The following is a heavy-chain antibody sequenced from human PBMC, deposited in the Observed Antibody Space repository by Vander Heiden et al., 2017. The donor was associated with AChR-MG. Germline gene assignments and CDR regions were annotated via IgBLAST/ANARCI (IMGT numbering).Heavy chain of an antibody. CDR1: GYSISSGYY. CDR2: IYHSGST. Sequence: QVQLQESGPGLVKPSETLSLTCAVPGYSISSGYYSGWLRQPPGSGLEWIGSIYHSGSTYYSPSLKSRVTISVDTSKNQFSLKLSSVTAADTAVYYCARQMRGWYFDLWGRGTLVTVSS. CDR3: ARQMRGWYFDL. J-gene: IGHJ2*01. V-gene: IGHV4-38-2*01.